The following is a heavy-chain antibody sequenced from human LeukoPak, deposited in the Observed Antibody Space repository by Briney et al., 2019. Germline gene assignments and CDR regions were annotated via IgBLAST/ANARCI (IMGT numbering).Heavy chain of an antibody. CDR1: GYTFTGYY. V-gene: IGHV1-2*02. J-gene: IGHJ5*02. CDR2: INPNSGGT. Sequence: ASVKVSCKASGYTFTGYYIHWVRQAPGQGLEWMGWINPNSGGTNYAQKFQGRVTMTRDTSINTAYMELSRLRSDDTAVYYCARNGAPFYYDSIPPNWFDPWGQGTLVTASS. CDR3: ARNGAPFYYDSIPPNWFDP. D-gene: IGHD3-22*01.